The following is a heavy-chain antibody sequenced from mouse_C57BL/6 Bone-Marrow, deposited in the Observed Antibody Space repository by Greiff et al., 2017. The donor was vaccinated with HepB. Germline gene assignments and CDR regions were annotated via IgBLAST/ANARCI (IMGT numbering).Heavy chain of an antibody. Sequence: EVQLVESGPGLVKPSQSLSLTCSVTGYSITSGYYWNWIRQFPGNKLEWMGYISYDGNNNYKQSLKNRISIPLDTSKNQFFLKLNSVTTEETATYYCAKGGVGIYYDYVYAMDYWGQGTSVTVSS. CDR1: GYSITSGYY. J-gene: IGHJ4*01. CDR3: AKGGVGIYYDYVYAMDY. CDR2: ISYDGNN. V-gene: IGHV3-6*01. D-gene: IGHD2-4*01.